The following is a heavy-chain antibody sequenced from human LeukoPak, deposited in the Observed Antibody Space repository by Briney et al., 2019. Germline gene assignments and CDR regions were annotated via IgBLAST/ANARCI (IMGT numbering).Heavy chain of an antibody. CDR3: ACIAVAGTGKDAFDI. Sequence: GASVKVSCKASGYTFTGYYMHWVRQAPGQGLEWMGWINPNSGGTNYAQKFQGRVTITRNTSISTAYMELSSLRSEDTAVYYCACIAVAGTGKDAFDIWGQGTMVTVSS. V-gene: IGHV1-2*02. CDR2: INPNSGGT. J-gene: IGHJ3*02. D-gene: IGHD6-19*01. CDR1: GYTFTGYY.